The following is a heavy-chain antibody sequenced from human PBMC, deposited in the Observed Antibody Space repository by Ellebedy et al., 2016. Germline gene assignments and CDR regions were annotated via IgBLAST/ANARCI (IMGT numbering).Heavy chain of an antibody. CDR2: MHHSGNT. CDR3: ARWGLGSIRAFDI. CDR1: GGSISSSNW. V-gene: IGHV4-4*02. D-gene: IGHD7-27*01. J-gene: IGHJ3*02. Sequence: SETLSLTCAVSGGSISSSNWWSWVRQPPGKGLEWIGYMHHSGNTNYNPSLKTRVTTSIDTSKNQFSLKLSSVTAADTAVYYCARWGLGSIRAFDIWGQGTMVTVSS.